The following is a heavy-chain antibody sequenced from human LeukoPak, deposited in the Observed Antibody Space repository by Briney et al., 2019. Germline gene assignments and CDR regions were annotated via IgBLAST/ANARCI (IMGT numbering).Heavy chain of an antibody. CDR1: GFTFSSYG. Sequence: SGRSLRLSCAASGFTFSSYGMHWVRQAPGKGLEWVAFIRYDGSNKYYADSVKGRFTISRDNSKNTLYLQMNSLRAEDTAVYYCARATYYYDSSGYYYGYFQHWGQGTLVTVSA. CDR2: IRYDGSNK. D-gene: IGHD3-22*01. V-gene: IGHV3-30*02. CDR3: ARATYYYDSSGYYYGYFQH. J-gene: IGHJ1*01.